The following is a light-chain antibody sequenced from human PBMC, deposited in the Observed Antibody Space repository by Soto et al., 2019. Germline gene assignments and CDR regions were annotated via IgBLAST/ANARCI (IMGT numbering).Light chain of an antibody. CDR3: EYYGDSTI. CDR1: QSISNNH. Sequence: EIVLTQSPGTVSLSPGERVTLSCRASQSISNNHLAWYQQEPGQAPRLLIHGTSNRATGIPDRFSGSGSGTDFTLTFSRLEPEDFAVYYCEYYGDSTIFGGGTKVDIK. V-gene: IGKV3-20*01. J-gene: IGKJ4*01. CDR2: GTS.